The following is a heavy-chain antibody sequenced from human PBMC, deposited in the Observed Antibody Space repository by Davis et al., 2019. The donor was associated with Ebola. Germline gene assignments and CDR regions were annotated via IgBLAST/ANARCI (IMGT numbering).Heavy chain of an antibody. V-gene: IGHV4-30-2*03. CDR1: GGSINSGGYS. Sequence: SETLSLTCAVSGGSINSGGYSWSWIRQPPGKGLEWIGYIYHSGSTYYNPSLKSRVTISVDTSKNQFSLKLSSVTAADTAVYYCARRGIPTFYGMDVWGQGTTVTVSS. D-gene: IGHD2-2*02. CDR2: IYHSGST. J-gene: IGHJ6*02. CDR3: ARRGIPTFYGMDV.